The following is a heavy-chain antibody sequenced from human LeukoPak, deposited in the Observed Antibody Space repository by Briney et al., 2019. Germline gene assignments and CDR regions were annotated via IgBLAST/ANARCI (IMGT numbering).Heavy chain of an antibody. J-gene: IGHJ4*01. CDR3: ATYVTRLFGELLSNFDY. V-gene: IGHV1-24*01. CDR2: FDPEDGET. CDR1: GYTLTELS. D-gene: IGHD3-10*02. Sequence: ASVKVSCKVSGYTLTELSMHWVRQAPGNGLEWMGGFDPEDGETIYAQKFQGRVTMTEDTSTDTAYMELSSLRSEDTTVYYCATYVTRLFGELLSNFDYWGHGTLVTVSS.